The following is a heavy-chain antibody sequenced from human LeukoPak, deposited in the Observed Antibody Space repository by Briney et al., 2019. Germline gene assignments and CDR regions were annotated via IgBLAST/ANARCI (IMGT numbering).Heavy chain of an antibody. CDR1: GFTFSSYG. CDR2: ISGSGGST. J-gene: IGHJ4*02. D-gene: IGHD3-10*01. Sequence: GGSLRLSCAASGFTFSSYGMSWVRQAPGKGLEWVSAISGSGGSTYYADSVKGRFTISRDNSKNTLYLQMNSLRAEDTAVYYCAKADYYADHLFDYWGQGTLVTVPS. V-gene: IGHV3-23*01. CDR3: AKADYYADHLFDY.